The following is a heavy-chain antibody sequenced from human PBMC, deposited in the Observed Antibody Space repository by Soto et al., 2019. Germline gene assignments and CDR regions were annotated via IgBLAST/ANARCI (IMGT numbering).Heavy chain of an antibody. CDR3: ARGSTYYDILTGYYPYYYGMDV. J-gene: IGHJ6*02. D-gene: IGHD3-9*01. Sequence: QVQLVQSGAEVKKPGSSVKVSCKASGGTFSSYAISWVRQAPGQGLEWMGGIIPIFGTANYAQKFQGRVTITADKPTSTAYMELSSLRSEDTAVYYCARGSTYYDILTGYYPYYYGMDVWGQGTTVTVSS. CDR2: IIPIFGTA. CDR1: GGTFSSYA. V-gene: IGHV1-69*06.